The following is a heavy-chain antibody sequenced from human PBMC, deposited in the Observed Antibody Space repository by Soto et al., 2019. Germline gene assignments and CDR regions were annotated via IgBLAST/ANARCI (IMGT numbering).Heavy chain of an antibody. CDR3: ATKNNSGSYLSYYYGMDV. CDR1: GYTLTELS. Sequence: QVQLVQSGAEVKKPGASVKVSCKVSGYTLTELSMHWVRQAPGKGLEWMGGFDPEDGETIYAQKFQGRVTMTEDTXTXTXXMELSSLRSEDTAVYYCATKNNSGSYLSYYYGMDVWGQGTTVTVSS. CDR2: FDPEDGET. V-gene: IGHV1-24*01. D-gene: IGHD1-26*01. J-gene: IGHJ6*02.